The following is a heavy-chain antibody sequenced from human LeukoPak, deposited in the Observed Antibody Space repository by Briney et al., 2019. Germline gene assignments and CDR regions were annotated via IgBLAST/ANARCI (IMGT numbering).Heavy chain of an antibody. V-gene: IGHV1-69*06. J-gene: IGHJ3*02. D-gene: IGHD3-3*01. CDR1: GGTFSRYG. Sequence: SVKVSCKASGGTFSRYGINWVRQAPGQGLEWMGGIIPIFGAANYAQKLQGRVTITADTSTDTAYMELGSLRSEDAAVYYCARAARTLFGVFIIAAFDIWGQGTMVTVSS. CDR2: IIPIFGAA. CDR3: ARAARTLFGVFIIAAFDI.